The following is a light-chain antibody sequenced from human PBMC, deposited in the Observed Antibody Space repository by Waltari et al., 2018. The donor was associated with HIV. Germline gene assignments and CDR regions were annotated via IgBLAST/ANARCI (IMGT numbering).Light chain of an antibody. CDR3: LQSYFPPLS. Sequence: DIQMTQSPSSLSASVGDRVTITCRASQSILNYLNWYQQKPGKAPQLLIYSATSLQTGVPSRFSGGGSGTVFTLTISSIQPEDFATYYCLQSYFPPLSFGPGTKLDIK. J-gene: IGKJ3*01. V-gene: IGKV1-39*01. CDR2: SAT. CDR1: QSILNY.